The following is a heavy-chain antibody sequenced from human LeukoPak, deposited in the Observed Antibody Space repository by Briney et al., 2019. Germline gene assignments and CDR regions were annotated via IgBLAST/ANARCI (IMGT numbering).Heavy chain of an antibody. D-gene: IGHD2-15*01. V-gene: IGHV1-69*04. J-gene: IGHJ4*02. CDR2: IIPILGIA. CDR3: ARAPTTYCSGGSCYFDY. CDR1: VGTFISYA. Sequence: SVKVSCKASVGTFISYAISWVRQAPGQGLEWMGRIIPILGIANYAQKFQGRVTITADKSTSTAYMELSSLRSEDTAVYYCARAPTTYCSGGSCYFDYWGQGNMVTVSS.